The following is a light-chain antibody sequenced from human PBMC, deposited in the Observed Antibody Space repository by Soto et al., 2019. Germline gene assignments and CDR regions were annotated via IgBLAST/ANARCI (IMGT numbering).Light chain of an antibody. J-gene: IGKJ4*01. CDR2: GAS. CDR3: QQYDTWPLT. Sequence: EIVMTQSPATLSVSPGERATLSCRASQSVNSSLAWYQQKPGQAPRLLIYGASTRATGIPARFSGSGSGTEFTLTITSLQSEDFAVYYCQQYDTWPLTFGGGTNVEIK. V-gene: IGKV3-15*01. CDR1: QSVNSS.